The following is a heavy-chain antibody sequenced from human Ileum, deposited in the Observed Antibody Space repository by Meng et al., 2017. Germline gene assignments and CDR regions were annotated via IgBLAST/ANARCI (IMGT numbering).Heavy chain of an antibody. CDR1: GTW. Sequence: GERQGSGPRPVKPSGTLSLTCAVAGTWWSWVRQPPGKGLEWIGEIFQSGRTNYNPSLKSRVTISIDKSKSQISLQLSAVTAADTAVYSCATSNDRDVYYLGYWGQGTLVTVSS. CDR3: ATSNDRDVYYLGY. D-gene: IGHD3-22*01. CDR2: IFQSGRT. V-gene: IGHV4-4*02. J-gene: IGHJ4*02.